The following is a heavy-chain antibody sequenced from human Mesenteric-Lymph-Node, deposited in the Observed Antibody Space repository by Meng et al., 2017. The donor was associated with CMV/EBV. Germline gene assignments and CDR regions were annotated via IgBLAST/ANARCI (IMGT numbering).Heavy chain of an antibody. J-gene: IGHJ4*02. CDR2: INQDGSEK. CDR3: ARGPVGDY. Sequence: GSLKISCAASGFTFSSFWMSWVRQAPGKGLEWVANINQDGSEKYYVDSLKGRFTVSRDNAKKSMYLQMNSLRAEDTAMYYCARGPVGDYWGQGTLVTVSS. V-gene: IGHV3-7*03. CDR1: GFTFSSFW.